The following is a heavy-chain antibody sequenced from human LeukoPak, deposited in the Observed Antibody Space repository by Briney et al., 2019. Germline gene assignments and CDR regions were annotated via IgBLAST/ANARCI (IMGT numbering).Heavy chain of an antibody. CDR2: ISAYNGNT. J-gene: IGHJ4*02. D-gene: IGHD6-13*01. V-gene: IGHV1-18*01. CDR3: ARDAPYDEAAATDY. CDR1: GYTFTSYG. Sequence: ASVKVSCKDSGYTFTSYGISWVRQAPGQGLEWMGWISAYNGNTNYAQKLQGRVTMTTDTSTSTAYMELRSLRSDDTAVYYCARDAPYDEAAATDYWGQGTLVTVSS.